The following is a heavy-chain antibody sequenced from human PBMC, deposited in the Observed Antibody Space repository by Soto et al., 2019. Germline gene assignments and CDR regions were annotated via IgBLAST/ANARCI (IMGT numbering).Heavy chain of an antibody. Sequence: EVQLVESGGGLVQPGGSLRLSCAASGFTFSSYSMNWVRQAPGKGLEWVSYISSSSSTIYYADSVKGRFTISRDNAKNSLYLQMNSLRAEDTAVYYCAREKGATVTTYLDSWGQGTLVTVSS. J-gene: IGHJ4*02. V-gene: IGHV3-48*01. CDR3: AREKGATVTTYLDS. CDR1: GFTFSSYS. D-gene: IGHD4-17*01. CDR2: ISSSSSTI.